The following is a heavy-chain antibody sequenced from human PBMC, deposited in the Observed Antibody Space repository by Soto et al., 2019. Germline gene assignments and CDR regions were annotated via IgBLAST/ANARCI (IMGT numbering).Heavy chain of an antibody. Sequence: GGSLRLSCAASGFTFGSYGMSWVRQAPGKGLEWVSGISGSGGRTHYADSVKGRFTISRDNSRHTLYLQMSSLTAEDTAVYYCVKDRYDYIWGPYYFDYWGQGILVTVSS. CDR1: GFTFGSYG. CDR2: ISGSGGRT. D-gene: IGHD3-16*01. CDR3: VKDRYDYIWGPYYFDY. J-gene: IGHJ4*02. V-gene: IGHV3-23*01.